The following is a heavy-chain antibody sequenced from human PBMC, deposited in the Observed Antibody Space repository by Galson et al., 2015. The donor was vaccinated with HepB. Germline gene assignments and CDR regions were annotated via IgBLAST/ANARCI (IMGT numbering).Heavy chain of an antibody. V-gene: IGHV1-69*04. Sequence: SVKVSCKASGGSFRSDGISWVRQAPGQGLEWTGRIIPILGAADYAQKFQGRVRITADKLTTTLYMELSSLTSEDTAFYYCARDKGVGAATIDSWGQGTLVTVSS. CDR3: ARDKGVGAATIDS. CDR1: GGSFRSDG. CDR2: IIPILGAA. J-gene: IGHJ4*02. D-gene: IGHD1-26*01.